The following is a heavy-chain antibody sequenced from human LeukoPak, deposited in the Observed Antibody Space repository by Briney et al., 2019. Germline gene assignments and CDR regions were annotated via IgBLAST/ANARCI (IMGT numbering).Heavy chain of an antibody. Sequence: GGSLRLSCAASGFTFSSYWMHWVRQAPGKGLVWVSRINSDGSRTSYADSVKGRFTISRDDAKNTLYLQMNSLRAEDTAVYYCARVSYYYDSSGYYYRPFDYWGQGTLVTVSS. V-gene: IGHV3-74*01. CDR2: INSDGSRT. CDR1: GFTFSSYW. CDR3: ARVSYYYDSSGYYYRPFDY. D-gene: IGHD3-22*01. J-gene: IGHJ4*02.